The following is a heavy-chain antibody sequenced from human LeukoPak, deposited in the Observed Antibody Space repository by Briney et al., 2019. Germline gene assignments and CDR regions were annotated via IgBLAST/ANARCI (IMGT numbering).Heavy chain of an antibody. V-gene: IGHV3-21*01. Sequence: PGGSLRLSCAASGFTFSSCSINWVRQAPGKGLEWVSSIDSSSSYIYYADSVKGRFTISRDNAKNSLFLQMNSLRVEDTAVYYCARPGITGTMGYGAFDIWGQGTRVTVSS. CDR1: GFTFSSCS. J-gene: IGHJ3*02. CDR3: ARPGITGTMGYGAFDI. D-gene: IGHD1-7*01. CDR2: IDSSSSYI.